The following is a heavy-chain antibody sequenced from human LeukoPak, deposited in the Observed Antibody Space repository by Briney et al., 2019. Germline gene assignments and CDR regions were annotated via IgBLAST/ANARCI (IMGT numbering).Heavy chain of an antibody. CDR2: IYSDVST. CDR1: GFTVSSNY. Sequence: EPGGSLRLSCAASGFTVSSNYMSWVRQAPGKGLEWASVIYSDVSTYYTDSVKGRFTISRDNSKNTVFLQMNSLRAEDTAVYYCARDRSAVARAYDIWGQGTMVTVSS. CDR3: ARDRSAVARAYDI. D-gene: IGHD6-19*01. V-gene: IGHV3-53*01. J-gene: IGHJ3*02.